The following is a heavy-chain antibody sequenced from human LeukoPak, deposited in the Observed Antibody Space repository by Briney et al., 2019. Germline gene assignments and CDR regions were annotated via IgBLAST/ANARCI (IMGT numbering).Heavy chain of an antibody. Sequence: SGGSLRLSCAASGFTFSSYEMNWVRQAPGKGLEWVSYISSSGSTIYYADSVKGRFTISRDNAKNSLYLQMNSLRAEDTAVYYCARGIGLRYFDWFNYWGQGTLVTVSS. V-gene: IGHV3-48*03. CDR1: GFTFSSYE. CDR2: ISSSGSTI. CDR3: ARGIGLRYFDWFNY. D-gene: IGHD3-9*01. J-gene: IGHJ4*02.